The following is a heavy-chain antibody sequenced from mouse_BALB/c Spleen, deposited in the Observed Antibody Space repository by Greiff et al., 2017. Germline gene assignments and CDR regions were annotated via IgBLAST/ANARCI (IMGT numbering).Heavy chain of an antibody. CDR1: GYTFSSYW. CDR2: ILPGSGST. V-gene: IGHV1-9*01. D-gene: IGHD1-2*01. J-gene: IGHJ2*01. CDR3: ARIHYYGYVGFDY. Sequence: QVQLQQSGAELMKPGASVKISCKATGYTFSSYWIEWVKQRPGHGLEWIGEILPGSGSTNYNEKFKGKATFTADTSSNTAYMQLSSLTSEDSAVYYCARIHYYGYVGFDYWGQGTTLTVSS.